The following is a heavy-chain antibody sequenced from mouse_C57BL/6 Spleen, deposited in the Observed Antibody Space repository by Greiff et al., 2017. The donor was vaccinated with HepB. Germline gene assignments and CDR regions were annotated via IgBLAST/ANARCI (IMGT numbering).Heavy chain of an antibody. D-gene: IGHD1-1*01. J-gene: IGHJ4*01. Sequence: VKVVESGPGLVQPSQSLSITCTVSGFSLTSYGVHWVRQSPGKGLEWLGVIWSGGSTDYNAAFISRLSISKDNSKSQVFFKMNSLQADDTAIYYCARPGGYGSSYYYAMDYWGQGTSVTVSS. CDR3: ARPGGYGSSYYYAMDY. CDR2: IWSGGST. V-gene: IGHV2-2*01. CDR1: GFSLTSYG.